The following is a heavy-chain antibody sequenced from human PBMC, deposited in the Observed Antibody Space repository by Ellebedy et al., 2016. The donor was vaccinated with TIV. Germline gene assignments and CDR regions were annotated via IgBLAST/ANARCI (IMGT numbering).Heavy chain of an antibody. D-gene: IGHD3-22*01. Sequence: SETLSLTCAVSRGSISSDNWWSWVRQPPGKGLEWIGEIYHSGSSTYNPSLKGRVTITVDKSKNPFSLNQSSVTPADTAVYYCARSPGYYYDSSGYYGGYWGQGTLVTVSS. V-gene: IGHV4-4*02. CDR2: IYHSGSS. CDR1: RGSISSDNW. CDR3: ARSPGYYYDSSGYYGGY. J-gene: IGHJ4*02.